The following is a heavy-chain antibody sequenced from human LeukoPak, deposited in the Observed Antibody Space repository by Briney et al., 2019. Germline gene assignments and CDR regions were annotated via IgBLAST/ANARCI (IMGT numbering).Heavy chain of an antibody. J-gene: IGHJ3*02. CDR1: GGTFSSYA. D-gene: IGHD6-13*01. CDR2: IIPIFGTA. Sequence: SVKVSCKASGGTFSSYAISWVRQAPGQGLEWMGGIIPIFGTANYAQKFQGRVTITADESTSTAYMELSSLRSEDTAVYYCARGGSSLGAFDIWGQGTMVTVSS. CDR3: ARGGSSLGAFDI. V-gene: IGHV1-69*13.